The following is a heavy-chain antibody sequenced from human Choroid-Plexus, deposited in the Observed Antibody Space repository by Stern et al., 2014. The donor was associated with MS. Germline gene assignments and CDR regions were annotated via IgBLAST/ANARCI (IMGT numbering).Heavy chain of an antibody. Sequence: VQLVVSGAEVKKPGASVKVSCKTSGYIFTGYYIHWVRQAPGQGLEWMAWINPNTGGTKYAQKLQGRATMSRDTSISTAYVELRSLTYDDTAVYYCARDQRGITIFGVVTDYYYLGMDVWGQGTTVTVSS. V-gene: IGHV1-2*02. CDR2: INPNTGGT. J-gene: IGHJ6*02. CDR1: GYIFTGYY. CDR3: ARDQRGITIFGVVTDYYYLGMDV. D-gene: IGHD3-3*01.